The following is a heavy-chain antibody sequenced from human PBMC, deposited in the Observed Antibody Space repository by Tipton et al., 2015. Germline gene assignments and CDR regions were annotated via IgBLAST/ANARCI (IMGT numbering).Heavy chain of an antibody. Sequence: TLSLTCTVSGGSITSPTYHWAWIRQPPGKGLEWIGSIFHSGTTYYNPSLKSRVAISVDTSKKQFSLNLTSVTAADTAVYYCAREVWYYDSSGYDYWGQGTLVTVSS. D-gene: IGHD3-22*01. CDR3: AREVWYYDSSGYDY. CDR1: GGSITSPTYH. V-gene: IGHV4-39*02. CDR2: IFHSGTT. J-gene: IGHJ4*02.